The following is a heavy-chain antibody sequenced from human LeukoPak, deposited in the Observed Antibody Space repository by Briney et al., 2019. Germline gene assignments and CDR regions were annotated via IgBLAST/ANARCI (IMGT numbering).Heavy chain of an antibody. CDR1: GFTLRSYG. J-gene: IGHJ3*02. D-gene: IGHD3-16*01. CDR3: AKDVREDWGNAFDI. CDR2: IRYDGSSK. Sequence: GGSLRLSCAASGFTLRSYGMHWVRQAPGKGLEWVAFIRYDGSSKFYIDSVKGQFTISRDNSKNTLYLQMNSLRAEDTAVYYCAKDVREDWGNAFDIWGQGTMVTASS. V-gene: IGHV3-30*02.